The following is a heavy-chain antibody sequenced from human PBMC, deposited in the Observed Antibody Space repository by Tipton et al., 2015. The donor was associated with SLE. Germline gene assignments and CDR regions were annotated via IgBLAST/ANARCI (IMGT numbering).Heavy chain of an antibody. J-gene: IGHJ4*02. CDR3: ARRTSGYAADY. V-gene: IGHV4-39*07. CDR2: IDYSGRT. CDR1: GDSISSSYYY. D-gene: IGHD5-12*01. Sequence: TLSLTCTVSGDSISSSYYYWGWIRQPPGKGLEWIGHIDYSGRTYYTPSLRSQLTIAFDTSKNQFSLKLNSVTVADTAFYYCARRTSGYAADYWGQGTLVTVSS.